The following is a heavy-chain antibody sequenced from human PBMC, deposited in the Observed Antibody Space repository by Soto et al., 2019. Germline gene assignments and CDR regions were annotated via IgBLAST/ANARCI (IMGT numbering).Heavy chain of an antibody. CDR3: ARDLNSPMAYGNYLDF. Sequence: PVGSLRLSCAASGFTFRSYAMHWVGRAPGKGLEWLAVISYDGSNKYYADSVKGRFTMSRDNSKNTLFLEMNSLRGEDTAVYYCARDLNSPMAYGNYLDFWGQGTLVTAPQ. CDR2: ISYDGSNK. J-gene: IGHJ4*02. D-gene: IGHD3-10*01. CDR1: GFTFRSYA. V-gene: IGHV3-30*01.